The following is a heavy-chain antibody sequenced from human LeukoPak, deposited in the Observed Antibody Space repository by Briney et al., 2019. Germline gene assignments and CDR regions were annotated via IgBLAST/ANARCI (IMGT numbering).Heavy chain of an antibody. J-gene: IGHJ3*02. CDR1: GYTFTSYG. V-gene: IGHV1-18*01. D-gene: IGHD3-3*01. Sequence: ASVKVSCKASGYTFTSYGISWVRQAPGQGLEWMGWISAYNGNTNYAQKLQGRVTMTTHTSTSTAYMELRRLRSDDTAVYYCARDTSVLEWLLYGAFDIWGQGTMVTVSS. CDR3: ARDTSVLEWLLYGAFDI. CDR2: ISAYNGNT.